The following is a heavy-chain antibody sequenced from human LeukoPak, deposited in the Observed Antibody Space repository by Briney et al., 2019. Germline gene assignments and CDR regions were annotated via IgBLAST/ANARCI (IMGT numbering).Heavy chain of an antibody. CDR3: ARVSQTHAFMSY. J-gene: IGHJ4*02. CDR2: INHSGST. CDR1: GGSFSGYY. Sequence: SETLSLTCAVYGGSFSGYYWSWIRQPPGKGLEWIGEINHSGSTNYNPSLKSRVTISVDTSKNQFSLKLSSVTAADTAVYYCARVSQTHAFMSYWGQGTLVTVSS. V-gene: IGHV4-34*01.